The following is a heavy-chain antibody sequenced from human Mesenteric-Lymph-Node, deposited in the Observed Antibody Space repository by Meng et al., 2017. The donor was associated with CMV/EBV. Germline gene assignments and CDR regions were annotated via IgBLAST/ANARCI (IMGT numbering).Heavy chain of an antibody. J-gene: IGHJ4*02. Sequence: GESLKISCAASGFTFSSYSMNWVRQAPGKGLEWVGFIRSKAYGGTTEYAASVKGRFTISRDDSKSIAYLQMNSLKTEDTAVYYCTRGHGARSLEGYYWGQGTLVTVSS. V-gene: IGHV3-49*04. D-gene: IGHD4/OR15-4a*01. CDR2: IRSKAYGGTT. CDR1: GFTFSSYS. CDR3: TRGHGARSLEGYY.